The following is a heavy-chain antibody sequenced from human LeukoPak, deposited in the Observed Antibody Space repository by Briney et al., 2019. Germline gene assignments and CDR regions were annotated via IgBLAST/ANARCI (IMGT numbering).Heavy chain of an antibody. D-gene: IGHD6-19*01. V-gene: IGHV3-74*01. Sequence: GGSLRLSCAASGFTFSSYWMHWVRQAPGKGLVWVSRINSDGRSTSYADSVKGRFTISRDNAKNTLYLQMNSLRAEDTAVYYCVTLPSLQWLVPGGDYWGQGTLVTVSS. CDR1: GFTFSSYW. J-gene: IGHJ4*02. CDR3: VTLPSLQWLVPGGDY. CDR2: INSDGRST.